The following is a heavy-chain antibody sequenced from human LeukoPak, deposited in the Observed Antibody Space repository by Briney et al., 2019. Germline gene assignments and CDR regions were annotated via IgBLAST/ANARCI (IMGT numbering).Heavy chain of an antibody. D-gene: IGHD3-16*01. V-gene: IGHV4-59*01. CDR1: GGSISSYY. CDR2: IYYSGST. J-gene: IGHJ6*03. Sequence: SETLSLTCTVSGGSISSYYWNWIRQPPGKGLEWIGYIYYSGSTNYNPSLKSRVTISVDTSNNQFSLKLSSVTAADTAVYYCARDGAHKNHYYSYYYMDVWGKGTTVTVSS. CDR3: ARDGAHKNHYYSYYYMDV.